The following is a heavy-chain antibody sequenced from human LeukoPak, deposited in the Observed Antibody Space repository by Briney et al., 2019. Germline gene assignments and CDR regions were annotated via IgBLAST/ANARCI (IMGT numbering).Heavy chain of an antibody. D-gene: IGHD3-10*01. Sequence: SETLSLTCTVSGGSISSGDYYWSWIRQPPGKGLEWIGYIYYSGSTYYNPSLKSRVTISVDTSKNQFSLKLNSVTAADTAVYYCARAPRYYGSGSYVDYWGQGTLVTVSS. CDR3: ARAPRYYGSGSYVDY. V-gene: IGHV4-30-4*08. CDR2: IYYSGST. CDR1: GGSISSGDYY. J-gene: IGHJ4*02.